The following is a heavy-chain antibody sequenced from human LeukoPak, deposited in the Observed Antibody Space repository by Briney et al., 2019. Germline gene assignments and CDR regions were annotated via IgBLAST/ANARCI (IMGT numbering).Heavy chain of an antibody. Sequence: SETLSLTCTVSGGSISSGGYYWSWIRQSPGKGLEWIGHSFYSGSTNYSPSLRSRITISIDRPNNKFSLKLRSVTAADTAVYYCARGTGNWNFGVWGRGTQIIVSS. CDR2: SFYSGST. CDR3: ARGTGNWNFGV. V-gene: IGHV4-61*08. D-gene: IGHD1-7*01. J-gene: IGHJ4*02. CDR1: GGSISSGGYY.